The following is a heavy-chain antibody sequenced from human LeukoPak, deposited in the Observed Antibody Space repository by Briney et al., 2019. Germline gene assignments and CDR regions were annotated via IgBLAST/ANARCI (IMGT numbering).Heavy chain of an antibody. D-gene: IGHD3-3*01. CDR3: ARAIPGPYYDFWSGYPPYFDY. V-gene: IGHV1-18*01. CDR2: ISAYNGNT. CDR1: GYTFTSYG. J-gene: IGHJ4*02. Sequence: ASVKVSCKASGYTFTSYGISWVRQAPGQGLEWMGWISAYNGNTNYAQKLQGRVTMTTDTSTSTAYMELRSLRSDDTAVYYCARAIPGPYYDFWSGYPPYFDYWGQGTLVPVSS.